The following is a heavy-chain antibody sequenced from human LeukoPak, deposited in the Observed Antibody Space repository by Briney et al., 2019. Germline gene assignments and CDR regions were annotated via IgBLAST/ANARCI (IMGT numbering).Heavy chain of an antibody. CDR3: ATSRGYDSSPWAFDI. J-gene: IGHJ3*02. V-gene: IGHV1-24*01. CDR1: GYTLTELS. CDR2: FDPEDGET. D-gene: IGHD3-22*01. Sequence: ASVKVSCKVSGYTLTELSMHWVRQAPGKGLEWMGCFDPEDGETIYAQKFQGRVTMTEDTSTDTAYMELSSLRSEDTAVYYCATSRGYDSSPWAFDIWGQGTMVTVSS.